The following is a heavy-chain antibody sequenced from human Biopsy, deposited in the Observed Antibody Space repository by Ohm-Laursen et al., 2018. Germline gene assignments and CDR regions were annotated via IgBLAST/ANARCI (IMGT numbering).Heavy chain of an antibody. V-gene: IGHV3-30*18. CDR1: GFSFSIYG. Sequence: TLSLTCAASGFSFSIYGMHWVRQAPGKGLEWVAVTSYDGNKKYFADSVRGRFTISRDNPKSTLYLQMNSLRAEDTAVYYCANSIVPIYYDVTGEGAFDVWGQGTMVTVSS. CDR3: ANSIVPIYYDVTGEGAFDV. J-gene: IGHJ3*01. D-gene: IGHD3-16*01. CDR2: TSYDGNKK.